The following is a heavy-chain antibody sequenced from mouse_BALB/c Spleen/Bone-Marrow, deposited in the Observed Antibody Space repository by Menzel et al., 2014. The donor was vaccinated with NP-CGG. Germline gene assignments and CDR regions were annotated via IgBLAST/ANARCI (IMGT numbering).Heavy chain of an antibody. CDR1: GYTFTNYY. CDR3: TTLGRFAY. CDR2: INPSNGGT. Sequence: QVHVKQSGAELVKPGVSVKLSCKASGYTFTNYYMYWVKQRPGQDLEWIGEINPSNGGTNLNEKFKSKATLTVDKSSSTAYMQLSSLTSEDSAVYYCTTLGRFAYWGQGTLVTVSA. D-gene: IGHD4-1*01. J-gene: IGHJ3*01. V-gene: IGHV1S81*02.